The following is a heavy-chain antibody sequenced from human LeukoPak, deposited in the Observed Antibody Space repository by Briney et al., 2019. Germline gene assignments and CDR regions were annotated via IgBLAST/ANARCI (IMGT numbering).Heavy chain of an antibody. D-gene: IGHD1-26*01. CDR1: GGSISSYY. CDR3: ARDSGSYSDGDAFDI. J-gene: IGHJ3*02. Sequence: SETLSLTCTVSGGSISSYYWSWIRQPAGKGLEWIGRIYTSGCTNYNPSLKSRVTMSADPSQNQFSLKLSSVTAADTAVYYCARDSGSYSDGDAFDIWGQGTMVTVSS. V-gene: IGHV4-4*07. CDR2: IYTSGCT.